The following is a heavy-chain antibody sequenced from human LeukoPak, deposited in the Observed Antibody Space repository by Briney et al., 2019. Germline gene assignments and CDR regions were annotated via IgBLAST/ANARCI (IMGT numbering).Heavy chain of an antibody. CDR2: ISSSSSYI. Sequence: GGSLRLSCAASEFTFSSYSMNWVRQAPGKGLEWVSSISSSSSYIYYADSVKGRFTISRDNAKNSLYLQMNSLRAEDTAVYYCARANYDFWSGYPDYWGQGTLVTVSS. CDR1: EFTFSSYS. V-gene: IGHV3-21*01. CDR3: ARANYDFWSGYPDY. J-gene: IGHJ4*02. D-gene: IGHD3-3*01.